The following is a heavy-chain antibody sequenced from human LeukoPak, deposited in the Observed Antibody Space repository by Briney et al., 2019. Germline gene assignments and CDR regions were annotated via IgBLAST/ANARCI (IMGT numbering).Heavy chain of an antibody. J-gene: IGHJ4*02. CDR1: GFNFSSYG. D-gene: IGHD3-3*01. CDR3: AKVSYDFWSGYYNGGFGYFDY. CDR2: IRYDGSNK. Sequence: GGSLRLSCAASGFNFSSYGMHWVRQAPGKGLEWVAFIRYDGSNKYYADSVKGRFTISRDNSKNTLYLQMNSLRAEDTAVYYCAKVSYDFWSGYYNGGFGYFDYWGQGTLVTVSS. V-gene: IGHV3-30*02.